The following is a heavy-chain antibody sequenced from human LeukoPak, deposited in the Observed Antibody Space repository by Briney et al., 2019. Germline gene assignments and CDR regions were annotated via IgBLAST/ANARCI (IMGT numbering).Heavy chain of an antibody. CDR3: ARGADRVVVITSEYYFDY. Sequence: ASVKVSCKASGYTFTGYYMHWVRQAPGQGLEWMGWINPNSGGTNYAQKFQGRVTMTRDTSISTAYMELSRLRSDDAAVYYCARGADRVVVITSEYYFDYWGQGTLVTVSS. V-gene: IGHV1-2*02. J-gene: IGHJ4*02. CDR2: INPNSGGT. D-gene: IGHD3-22*01. CDR1: GYTFTGYY.